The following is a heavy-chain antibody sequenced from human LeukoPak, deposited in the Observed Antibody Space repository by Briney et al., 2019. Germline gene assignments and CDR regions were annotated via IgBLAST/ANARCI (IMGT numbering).Heavy chain of an antibody. D-gene: IGHD3-10*01. J-gene: IGHJ6*02. V-gene: IGHV4-59*01. CDR1: GGSFSGYY. CDR3: ARVATMVRGVISYGMDV. CDR2: IYYSGST. Sequence: PSETLSLTCAVYGGSFSGYYWSWIRQPPGKGLEWIGYIYYSGSTNYNPSLKSRVTISVDTSKNQFSLKLSSVTAADTAVYYCARVATMVRGVISYGMDVWGQGTTVTVSS.